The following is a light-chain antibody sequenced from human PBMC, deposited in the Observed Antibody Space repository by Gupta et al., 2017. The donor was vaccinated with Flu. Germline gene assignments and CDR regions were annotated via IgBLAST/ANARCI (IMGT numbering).Light chain of an antibody. CDR3: ATWDDSLSAYV. CDR1: TSNIGTNS. J-gene: IGLJ1*01. V-gene: IGLV1-47*01. CDR2: RNN. Sequence: QSVLTQPPSASGTPGPGVTISCSGSTSNIGTNSVYWYQKLPATAPKLLIYRNNQRPSGVPDRFSGSKSGTSVSLAISGLRSEDEADYYCATWDDSLSAYVFGTGTKVTVL.